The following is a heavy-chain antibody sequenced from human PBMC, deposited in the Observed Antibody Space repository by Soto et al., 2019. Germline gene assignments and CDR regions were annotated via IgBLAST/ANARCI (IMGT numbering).Heavy chain of an antibody. J-gene: IGHJ4*02. Sequence: GGSLRLSCVASGFTFNSCWMHWVRQAPGKGLVWVSRINSDGSTTDYADSVKGRFTISRNNAKNTLYLQMNSLKTEDTALYYCSIGLDEYSSSGYDYWGQGSPVTVSS. D-gene: IGHD6-19*01. CDR1: GFTFNSCW. CDR2: INSDGSTT. CDR3: SIGLDEYSSSGYDY. V-gene: IGHV3-74*01.